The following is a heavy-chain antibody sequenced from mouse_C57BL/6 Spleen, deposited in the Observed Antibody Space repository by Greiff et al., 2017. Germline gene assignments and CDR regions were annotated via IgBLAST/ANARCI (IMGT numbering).Heavy chain of an antibody. D-gene: IGHD2-2*01. CDR1: GFNIKDYY. J-gene: IGHJ3*01. Sequence: EVQLKQSGAELVKPGASVKLSCTASGFNIKDYYMHWVKQRTEQGLEWIGRIEPEDGETNYAPKFQGKATITADTSTNTAYLQLSSLTSEDTAVYYCARSTKDTAEDWFAYWGQGTLVTVSA. CDR3: ARSTKDTAEDWFAY. CDR2: IEPEDGET. V-gene: IGHV14-2*01.